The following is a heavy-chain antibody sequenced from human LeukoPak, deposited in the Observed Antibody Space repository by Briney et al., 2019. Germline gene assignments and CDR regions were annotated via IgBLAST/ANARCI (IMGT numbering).Heavy chain of an antibody. CDR1: GGSISSSSYY. CDR3: ARDGEGVDY. CDR2: MYSSGST. D-gene: IGHD1-26*01. J-gene: IGHJ4*02. Sequence: SETLSLTCTVSGGSISSSSYYWGWIRQPPGKGLEWIGSMYSSGSTYYNPSLKSRVTISVDTSKNQFSLKLSSVTAADTAVYYCARDGEGVDYWGQGTLVTVSS. V-gene: IGHV4-39*07.